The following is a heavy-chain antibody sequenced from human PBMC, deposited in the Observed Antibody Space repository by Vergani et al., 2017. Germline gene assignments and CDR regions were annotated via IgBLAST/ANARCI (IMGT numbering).Heavy chain of an antibody. V-gene: IGHV4-31*03. CDR2: IYYSGST. Sequence: QVQLQESGPGLVKPSQTLSLTCTVSGGSISRGGYYWSWIRQHPGKGLEWIGYIYYSGSTSYNPSLKSRVTISVDTSKNQFSLKLSSVTAADTAAYYCASHGNYYDSSGYYYVGWFDPWGQGALVTVSS. CDR1: GGSISRGGYY. D-gene: IGHD3-22*01. CDR3: ASHGNYYDSSGYYYVGWFDP. J-gene: IGHJ5*02.